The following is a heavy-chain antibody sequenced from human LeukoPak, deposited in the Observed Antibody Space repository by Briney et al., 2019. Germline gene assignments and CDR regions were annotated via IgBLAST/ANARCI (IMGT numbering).Heavy chain of an antibody. V-gene: IGHV4-59*01. CDR3: ARGRYGWLPFDY. Sequence: SETLSLTCTVSGGSMSSYYWSWIRQPPGTGLEWIGYIYYSGRTNYNPSLKSRVTISVDTSKNQFTLKLSSVTAADTAVYYCARGRYGWLPFDYWGQGTLVTVSS. CDR1: GGSMSSYY. CDR2: IYYSGRT. D-gene: IGHD3-16*01. J-gene: IGHJ4*02.